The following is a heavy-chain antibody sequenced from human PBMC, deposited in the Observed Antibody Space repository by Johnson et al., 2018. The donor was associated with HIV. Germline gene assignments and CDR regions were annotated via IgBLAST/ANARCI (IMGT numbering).Heavy chain of an antibody. J-gene: IGHJ3*02. CDR1: GFTVSSNY. CDR2: IYSGGST. D-gene: IGHD1-26*01. CDR3: AREGLIVGATLGAFDI. Sequence: VQLVESGGGLVQPGGSLRLSCAASGFTVSSNYMSWVRQAPGKGLEWVSVIYSGGSTYYADSVKGRFTISRDNSKNTLYLQMGSLRAEDMAVYYCAREGLIVGATLGAFDIWGQGTMVTVSS. V-gene: IGHV3-66*01.